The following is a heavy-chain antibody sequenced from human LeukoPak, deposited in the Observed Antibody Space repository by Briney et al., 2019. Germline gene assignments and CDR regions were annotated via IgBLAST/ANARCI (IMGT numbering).Heavy chain of an antibody. D-gene: IGHD3/OR15-3a*01. CDR2: IYSGGST. CDR3: ARDPGLNLPDY. CDR1: GFTVSSNY. V-gene: IGHV3-53*01. Sequence: PGGSLRLSCAASGFTVSSNYMSWVRQAPGKGLEWVSVIYSGGSTYYADSVKGRFTISRDNAKNSLYLQMNSLRAEDTAVYYCARDPGLNLPDYWGQGTLVTVSS. J-gene: IGHJ4*02.